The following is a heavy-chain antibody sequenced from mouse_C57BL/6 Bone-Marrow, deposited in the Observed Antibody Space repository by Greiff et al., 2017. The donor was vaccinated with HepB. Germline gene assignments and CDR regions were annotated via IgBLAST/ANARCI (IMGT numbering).Heavy chain of an antibody. J-gene: IGHJ4*01. CDR2: IWWDDDK. D-gene: IGHD3-2*02. Sequence: QVQLKESGPGILQPSQTLSLTCSFSGFSLSTFGMGVGWIRQPSGKGLEWLAHIWWDDDKYYNPALKSRLTISKDTSKNQVFLKIANVDTADTATYYCARMGQLRLLYYYAMDYWGQGTSVTVSS. CDR3: ARMGQLRLLYYYAMDY. V-gene: IGHV8-8*01. CDR1: GFSLSTFGMG.